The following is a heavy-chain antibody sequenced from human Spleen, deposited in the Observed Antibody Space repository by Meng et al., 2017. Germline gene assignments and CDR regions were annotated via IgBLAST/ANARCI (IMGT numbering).Heavy chain of an antibody. Sequence: ASVKVSCKTSGYTFTGYYMHWVRQAPGQGLEWMGWINPNSGGTNFAQKFQGRVAMTRDTSISTAYMDLSRLRSDDTAIYYCAREKVGAKDYWGQGTLVTVSS. CDR3: AREKVGAKDY. J-gene: IGHJ4*02. CDR2: INPNSGGT. CDR1: GYTFTGYY. D-gene: IGHD1-26*01. V-gene: IGHV1-2*02.